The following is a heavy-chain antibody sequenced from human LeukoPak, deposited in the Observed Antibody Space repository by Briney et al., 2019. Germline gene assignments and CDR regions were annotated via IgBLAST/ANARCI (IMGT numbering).Heavy chain of an antibody. D-gene: IGHD6-13*01. Sequence: ASVKVSCKASGYAFTPYYMHWVRQAPGQGLEWMGWIYPDSGGTHYAQKFQGRVTMTRDTSITTVYMELSSLRSDDTAIYYCVRESWYYDYWGQGTLVTVSS. CDR1: GYAFTPYY. J-gene: IGHJ4*02. CDR2: IYPDSGGT. CDR3: VRESWYYDY. V-gene: IGHV1-2*02.